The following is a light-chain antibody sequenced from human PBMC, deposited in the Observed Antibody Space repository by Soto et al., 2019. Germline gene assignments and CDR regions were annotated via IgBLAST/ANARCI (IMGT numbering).Light chain of an antibody. Sequence: QSALTQPASVSGSPGQSITISCTGTSSDVGGYNYVSWYQQHPGKAPKLIIYELSNRPSGVSNRFSGSKSGNTASLTISGLQAEAEADYYCNSYTSKSTGVFGTGPKVTVL. CDR2: ELS. V-gene: IGLV2-14*01. CDR3: NSYTSKSTGV. CDR1: SSDVGGYNY. J-gene: IGLJ1*01.